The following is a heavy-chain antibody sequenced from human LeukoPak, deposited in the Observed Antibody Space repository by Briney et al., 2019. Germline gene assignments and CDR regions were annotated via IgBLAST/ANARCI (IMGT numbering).Heavy chain of an antibody. CDR3: AKDLMRDRWFGES. Sequence: PGGSLRLSCAASGFTFSNYWMSWVRQAPGKGLEWVANIKQDRSEKYYVDSVKGRSTISRDNAKNSLYLQMNSLRVEDTAVYYCAKDLMRDRWFGESWGQGTLVTVSS. D-gene: IGHD3-10*01. CDR1: GFTFSNYW. J-gene: IGHJ5*02. CDR2: IKQDRSEK. V-gene: IGHV3-7*01.